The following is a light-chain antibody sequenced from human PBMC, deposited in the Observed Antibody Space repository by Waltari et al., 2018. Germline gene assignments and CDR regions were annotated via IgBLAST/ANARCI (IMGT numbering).Light chain of an antibody. CDR3: QQYNNWPET. CDR1: QSIGSN. CDR2: GAS. V-gene: IGKV3-15*01. J-gene: IGKJ1*01. Sequence: DIVMTQSPATLSVSPGERATPSCRASQSIGSNLAWYQHKPGQAPRFLIYGASTRATGIPARFSGSGSGTEFTLTISSLQSADFAVYYCQQYNNWPETFGQGTKVEIK.